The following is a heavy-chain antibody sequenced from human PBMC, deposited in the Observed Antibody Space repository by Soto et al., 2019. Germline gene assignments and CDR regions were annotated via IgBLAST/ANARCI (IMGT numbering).Heavy chain of an antibody. D-gene: IGHD6-19*01. V-gene: IGHV3-7*01. Sequence: GGSLRLSCAASGFTFSSYWMSWVRQAPGKGLEWVANIKQDGSEKYYVDSVKGRFTISRDNAKNSLYLQMNSLRAEDTAVYYCARDAVATQTDAFDIWGQGTMVTVSS. CDR2: IKQDGSEK. J-gene: IGHJ3*02. CDR1: GFTFSSYW. CDR3: ARDAVATQTDAFDI.